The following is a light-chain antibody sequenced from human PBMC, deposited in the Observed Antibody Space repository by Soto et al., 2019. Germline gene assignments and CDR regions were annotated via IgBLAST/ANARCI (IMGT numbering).Light chain of an antibody. CDR1: QSVTSN. Sequence: EIVLTQSPGTLSLSPGERATLSCRAIQSVTSNYLAWYQQKPGQAPRLLVYGASTRATGIPARFSGSGSGTEFTLTISSLQSEDFAVYYCQQYNNWPPITFGQGTRLENK. CDR3: QQYNNWPPIT. J-gene: IGKJ5*01. CDR2: GAS. V-gene: IGKV3-15*01.